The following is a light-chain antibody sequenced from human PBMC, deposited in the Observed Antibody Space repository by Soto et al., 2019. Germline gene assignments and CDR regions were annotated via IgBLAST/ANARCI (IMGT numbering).Light chain of an antibody. CDR1: TSDVRIYNL. Sequence: QSALTQPASVSGSPGQSITISCSGTTSDVRIYNLVSWYQQHPGKPPKLVIYAVDKRPSGVSNRFSGSRSGNTASLTISGLQSEDEAEYYCSSYAGSRWVFGGGTKVSVL. J-gene: IGLJ3*02. V-gene: IGLV2-23*02. CDR2: AVD. CDR3: SSYAGSRWV.